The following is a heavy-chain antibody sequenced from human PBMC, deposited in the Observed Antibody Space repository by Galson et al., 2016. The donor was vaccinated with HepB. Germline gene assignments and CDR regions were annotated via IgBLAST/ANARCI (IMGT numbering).Heavy chain of an antibody. CDR3: VRGNPISDH. J-gene: IGHJ4*02. V-gene: IGHV3-74*01. CDR1: GFPFSSYM. CDR2: INSDGSTT. Sequence: SLRLSCAASGFPFSSYMMHWVRQAPGKGLVWVTRINSDGSTTIYADSVKGRFTISRDNAKNTVYLQMNALRAEDTAVYYCVRGNPISDHWGQGTQVTVSS. D-gene: IGHD1-14*01.